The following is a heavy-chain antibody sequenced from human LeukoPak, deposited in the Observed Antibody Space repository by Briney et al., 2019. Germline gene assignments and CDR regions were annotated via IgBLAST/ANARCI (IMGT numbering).Heavy chain of an antibody. CDR3: ARVHIVVVLAATGGDAFDI. CDR1: GGSISNSNYF. Sequence: SETLSLTCTVSGGSISNSNYFWGWIRQPPGKGPEWIGTIYYSGNSYYNPSLQSRVTISVDTSKNQFSLKLSSVTAADTAAYFCARVHIVVVLAATGGDAFDIWGQGAMVTVSS. D-gene: IGHD2-15*01. V-gene: IGHV4-39*07. CDR2: IYYSGNS. J-gene: IGHJ3*02.